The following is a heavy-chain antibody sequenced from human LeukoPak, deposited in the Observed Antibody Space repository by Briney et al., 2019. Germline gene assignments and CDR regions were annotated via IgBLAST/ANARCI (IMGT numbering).Heavy chain of an antibody. D-gene: IGHD6-13*01. CDR1: GFTFSSYA. J-gene: IGHJ6*03. CDR3: AKDRVSRSSWLGYYYYMDV. V-gene: IGHV3-23*01. CDR2: ISGSGGST. Sequence: PGGSLRLSCAASGFTFSSYAMSWVRQAPGKGLEWVSAISGSGGSTYYADSVKGRFTISRDNSKNTLYLQMNSLRAEDTAVCYCAKDRVSRSSWLGYYYYMDVWGKGTTVTVSS.